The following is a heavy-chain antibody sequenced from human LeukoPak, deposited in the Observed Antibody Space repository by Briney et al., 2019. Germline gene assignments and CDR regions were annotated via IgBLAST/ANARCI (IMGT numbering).Heavy chain of an antibody. V-gene: IGHV3-53*01. CDR2: IYSGGST. CDR1: GFTVSSNY. D-gene: IGHD6-13*01. Sequence: GGSLRLSCAASGFTVSSNYMSWVRQAPGKGLEWVSVIYSGGSTYYADSVKGRFTISRDNSKNTLYLQMNSLRAEDTAVYYCARVGYSSSWYADYWGQGTLVTVSS. CDR3: ARVGYSSSWYADY. J-gene: IGHJ4*02.